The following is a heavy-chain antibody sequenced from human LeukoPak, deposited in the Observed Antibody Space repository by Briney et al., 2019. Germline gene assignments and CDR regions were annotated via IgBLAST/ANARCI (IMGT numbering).Heavy chain of an antibody. Sequence: GASLRLSCAASGFTFSSYAMSWVRQAPGKGLEWVSAISGSGGSTYYADSVKGRFTISRDKSKNTLYLQMNSLRAEDTAVYYCAKALYSSGWYPADYWGQGTLVTVSS. CDR3: AKALYSSGWYPADY. V-gene: IGHV3-23*01. CDR2: ISGSGGST. CDR1: GFTFSSYA. D-gene: IGHD6-19*01. J-gene: IGHJ4*02.